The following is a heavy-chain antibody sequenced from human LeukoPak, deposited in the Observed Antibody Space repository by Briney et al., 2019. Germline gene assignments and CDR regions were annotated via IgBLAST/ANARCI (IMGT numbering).Heavy chain of an antibody. D-gene: IGHD3-9*01. V-gene: IGHV3-23*01. CDR1: GFTFSSYG. Sequence: PGGSLRLSCAASGFTFSSYGMSWVRQAPGKGLEWVSAIGGSGGSTFYADSVKGRFTISRDNSKNTLYLQMNSLRAEDTAVYYCARAQFDWLFYWGQGTLVTVSS. CDR2: IGGSGGST. J-gene: IGHJ4*02. CDR3: ARAQFDWLFY.